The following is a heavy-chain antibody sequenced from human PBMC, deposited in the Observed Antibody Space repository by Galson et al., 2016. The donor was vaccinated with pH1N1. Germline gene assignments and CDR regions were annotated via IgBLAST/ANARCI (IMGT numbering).Heavy chain of an antibody. V-gene: IGHV4-59*11. CDR1: GVSIRSQY. CDR2: IHSTEST. D-gene: IGHD2-15*01. CDR3: ARLDIVVGEDQYYGMDV. Sequence: LTCSVSGVSIRSQYWSWIRQPPGKGLEWIGYIHSTESTNYNPSLKSRVSMSLDASRTQFSLKLNSVTAADTAVYYCARLDIVVGEDQYYGMDVWGPGTTVTLSS. J-gene: IGHJ6*02.